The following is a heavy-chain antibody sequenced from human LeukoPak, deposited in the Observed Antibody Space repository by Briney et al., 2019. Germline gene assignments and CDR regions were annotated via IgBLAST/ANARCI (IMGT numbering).Heavy chain of an antibody. Sequence: GGSLRLSCAASGFTFSSYWMHWVRQAPGKGLVWVSRINTDGSSTSYADSVKGRFTISRDNAKNTLYLQMNSLRAEDTAVYYCARDTMYSDFDYWGQGTLVTVSS. CDR3: ARDTMYSDFDY. CDR1: GFTFSSYW. J-gene: IGHJ4*02. D-gene: IGHD2-21*01. CDR2: INTDGSST. V-gene: IGHV3-74*01.